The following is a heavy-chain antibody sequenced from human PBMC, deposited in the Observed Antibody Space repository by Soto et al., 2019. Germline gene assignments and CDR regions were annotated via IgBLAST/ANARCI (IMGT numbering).Heavy chain of an antibody. D-gene: IGHD3-22*01. J-gene: IGHJ4*02. Sequence: QVLLHESGPGLVKPSGTLSLTCTVSGVSISRGDWWSWVRQAPGKELQWIGEIHHSAGTSSHPSLRSRVSLSVDTSTNQFSLNLKSVTAADTGVYYCARLVYDTRLNYLYLDSWGQGLLVTLSS. CDR1: GVSISRGDW. V-gene: IGHV4-4*02. CDR3: ARLVYDTRLNYLYLDS. CDR2: IHHSAGT.